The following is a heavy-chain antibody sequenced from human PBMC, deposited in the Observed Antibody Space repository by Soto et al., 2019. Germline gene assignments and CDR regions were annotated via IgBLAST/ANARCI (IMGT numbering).Heavy chain of an antibody. CDR1: GGSIRSGGYY. CDR3: ARDRLMATADTARHYCGLDV. J-gene: IGHJ6*02. CDR2: IYYSGNT. V-gene: IGHV4-31*03. Sequence: SETLSLTCTVSGGSIRSGGYYWSWVRQNPRRGLEWIGNIYYSGNTYYNPSLKSRLTISVDTSKNQFSLNLSSVTAADTAVYYCARDRLMATADTARHYCGLDVWGQGTTVTVSS. D-gene: IGHD5-18*01.